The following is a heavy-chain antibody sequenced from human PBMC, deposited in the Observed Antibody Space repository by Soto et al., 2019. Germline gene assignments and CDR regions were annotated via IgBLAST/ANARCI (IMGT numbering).Heavy chain of an antibody. CDR2: IYYSGST. Sequence: PSETLSLTCTVSGGSISSSSYYWGWIRQPPGKGLEWIGSIYYSGSTYYNPSLKSRVTISVDTSKNQFSLKLSSVTAADTAVYYCARVYCSGGNCYSLDYWGQGTLVTVS. V-gene: IGHV4-39*01. D-gene: IGHD2-15*01. CDR1: GGSISSSSYY. J-gene: IGHJ4*02. CDR3: ARVYCSGGNCYSLDY.